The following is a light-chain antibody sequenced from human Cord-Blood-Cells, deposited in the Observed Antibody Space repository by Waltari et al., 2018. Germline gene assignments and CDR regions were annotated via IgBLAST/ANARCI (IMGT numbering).Light chain of an antibody. CDR2: DVS. J-gene: IGLJ2*01. Sequence: QFALTQPPSASGSPGQPVTISCSGTSSYVGGYNYVSWYQQQPGKAPKLMIYDVSKRPSGVPDRFSGSKSGNTASLTVSGLQAEDEADYYCSSYAGSNNLVFGGGTKLTVL. V-gene: IGLV2-8*01. CDR1: SSYVGGYNY. CDR3: SSYAGSNNLV.